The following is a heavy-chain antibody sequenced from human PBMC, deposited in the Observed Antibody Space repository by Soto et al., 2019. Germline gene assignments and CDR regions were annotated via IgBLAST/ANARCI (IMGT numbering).Heavy chain of an antibody. CDR1: GDSVSSNSAA. Sequence: SQTLSLTCAISGDSVSSNSAAWNWIRQSPSRGLEWLGRTYYRSKWYNDYAVSVKSRITINPDTSKNQFSLQLNSVTPEDTAVYYCAREVAVTGTGYYYFGLDVWGQGTTVTVSS. D-gene: IGHD6-19*01. V-gene: IGHV6-1*01. J-gene: IGHJ6*02. CDR3: AREVAVTGTGYYYFGLDV. CDR2: TYYRSKWYN.